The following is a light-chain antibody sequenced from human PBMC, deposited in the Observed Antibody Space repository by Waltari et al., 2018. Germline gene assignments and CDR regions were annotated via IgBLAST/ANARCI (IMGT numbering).Light chain of an antibody. J-gene: IGKJ1*01. V-gene: IGKV3-15*01. Sequence: EIVMTQSPATLSVSPGERATLSCRASQSVSSNLAWYQQKPGQAPRLLIYGASPRAPGIPARFSGSGSGTEFTLTISSLQSEDFAVYYCQQYNNWPPWTFGQGTKVEIK. CDR3: QQYNNWPPWT. CDR2: GAS. CDR1: QSVSSN.